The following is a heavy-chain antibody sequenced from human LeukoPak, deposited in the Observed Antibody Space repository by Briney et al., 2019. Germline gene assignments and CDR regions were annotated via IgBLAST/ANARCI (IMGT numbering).Heavy chain of an antibody. CDR3: VRESYYYGSGPPNYYYGMDV. CDR1: GYTFTGYY. V-gene: IGHV1-2*04. CDR2: INPNSGGT. J-gene: IGHJ6*02. D-gene: IGHD3-10*01. Sequence: ASVKVSCKASGYTFTGYYMHWVRQAPGQGLEWMGWINPNSGGTNYAQKFQGWVTMTRDTSISTAYMELSRLRSDDTAVYYCVRESYYYGSGPPNYYYGMDVWGQGTTVTVSS.